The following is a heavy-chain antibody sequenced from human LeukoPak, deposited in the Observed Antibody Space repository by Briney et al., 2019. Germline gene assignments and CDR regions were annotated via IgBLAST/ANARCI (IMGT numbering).Heavy chain of an antibody. CDR3: ARLNWNYYFDY. D-gene: IGHD1-7*01. CDR1: GGSISSGGYY. CDR2: INYSGST. V-gene: IGHV4-31*03. J-gene: IGHJ4*02. Sequence: PSETLSLTCTVPGGSISSGGYYWSWIRQHPGKGLEWIGYINYSGSTYYNPSLKSRVTISVDTSKNQFSLKLSSVTAADTAVYYCARLNWNYYFDYWGQGTLVTVSS.